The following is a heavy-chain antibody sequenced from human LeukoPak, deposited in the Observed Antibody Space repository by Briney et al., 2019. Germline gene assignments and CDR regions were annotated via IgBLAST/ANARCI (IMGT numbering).Heavy chain of an antibody. J-gene: IGHJ6*03. Sequence: SETLSLTCTVSGGSISSGSYYWSWIRQPAGKGLEWIGRIYTSGGTNYNPSLKSRVTISVDTSKNQFSLKLSSVTAADTAVYYCARVKAIGYCSSTSCYSHYYYYYMDVWGKGTTVTVSS. CDR2: IYTSGGT. CDR1: GGSISSGSYY. V-gene: IGHV4-61*02. D-gene: IGHD2-2*02. CDR3: ARVKAIGYCSSTSCYSHYYYYYMDV.